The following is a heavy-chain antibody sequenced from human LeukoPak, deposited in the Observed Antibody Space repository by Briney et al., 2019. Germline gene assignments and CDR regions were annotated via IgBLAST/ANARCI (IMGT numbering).Heavy chain of an antibody. J-gene: IGHJ4*02. Sequence: SETLSLTCTVSGGSISSYYWSWIRQPPGKGLEWIGYIYFTGSTNYNPPLKSRVTISVDTSKNQFSLKLSSVTAADTAVYYCARSPTVVNTRDYFDYWGQGTLVTVSS. CDR1: GGSISSYY. CDR2: IYFTGST. D-gene: IGHD4-23*01. V-gene: IGHV4-59*01. CDR3: ARSPTVVNTRDYFDY.